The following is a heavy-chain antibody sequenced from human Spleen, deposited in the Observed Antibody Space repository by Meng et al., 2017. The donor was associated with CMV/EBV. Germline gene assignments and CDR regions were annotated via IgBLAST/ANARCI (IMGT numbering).Heavy chain of an antibody. Sequence: QVQRQESGPGLVKPSQTLSLTCTVSGGSISSGDYYWSWIRQPPGKGLEWIGYIYYSGSTYYNPSLKSRVTISVDTSKNQFSLKLSSVTAADTAVYYCARDLWGSRYYFDYWGQGTLVTVSS. D-gene: IGHD1-26*01. CDR1: GGSISSGDYY. V-gene: IGHV4-30-4*08. J-gene: IGHJ4*02. CDR2: IYYSGST. CDR3: ARDLWGSRYYFDY.